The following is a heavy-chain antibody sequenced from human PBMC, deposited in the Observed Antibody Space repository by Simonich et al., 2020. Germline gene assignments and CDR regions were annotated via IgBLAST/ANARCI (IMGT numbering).Heavy chain of an antibody. D-gene: IGHD3-22*01. CDR1: GFTFSSYA. V-gene: IGHV3-23*01. CDR3: AKDLGERITMIVVVIDAFDI. CDR2: ISGSGGST. J-gene: IGHJ3*02. Sequence: GGGLVQPGGSLRLPCAASGFTFSSYAMRWVRQDPGKGLEWVASISGSGGSTDYADSVKGRFTISSDNSKNTLYLQMNSLRAEDTAVYYCAKDLGERITMIVVVIDAFDIWGQGTMVTVSS.